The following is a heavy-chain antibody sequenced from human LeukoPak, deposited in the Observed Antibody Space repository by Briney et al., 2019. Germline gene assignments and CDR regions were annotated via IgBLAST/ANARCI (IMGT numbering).Heavy chain of an antibody. CDR2: IYIDGDT. CDR3: ASGPFTRIVGSFDI. D-gene: IGHD3-22*01. V-gene: IGHV3-53*01. Sequence: GGSLRLSCAASGLTVSANCMSWVRQTPGQGLEWVSSIYIDGDTYYTNSVKGRFTISRDNSKNRVYLQMNTLTAEDTARYYCASGPFTRIVGSFDIWGPGTLVTVSS. J-gene: IGHJ3*02. CDR1: GLTVSANC.